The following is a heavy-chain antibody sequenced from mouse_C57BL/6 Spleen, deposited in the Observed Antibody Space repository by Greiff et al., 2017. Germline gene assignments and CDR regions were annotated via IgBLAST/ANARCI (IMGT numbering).Heavy chain of an antibody. Sequence: EVKLMESGGGLVKPGGSLKLSCAASGFTFSDYGMHWVRQAPEQGLEWVAYISSGSSTIYYADTVKGRFTISRDNAKNTLFLQMTSLRSEDTAMYYCAREITRYFDVWGTGTTVTVSS. J-gene: IGHJ1*03. CDR2: ISSGSSTI. CDR3: AREITRYFDV. CDR1: GFTFSDYG. V-gene: IGHV5-17*01. D-gene: IGHD2-4*01.